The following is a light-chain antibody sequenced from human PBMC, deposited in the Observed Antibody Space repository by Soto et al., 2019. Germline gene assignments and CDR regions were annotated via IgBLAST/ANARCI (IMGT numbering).Light chain of an antibody. Sequence: DIQMTQSPSTLSASVGDRVTITCRASQSISSWLAWYQQKPGKAPKLLIYDASSLESGVPSRFGGNRSGTEFTLTISSLQPDDFATYYCQQYNSYSWTFGQGTKVEIK. CDR3: QQYNSYSWT. V-gene: IGKV1-5*01. CDR1: QSISSW. CDR2: DAS. J-gene: IGKJ1*01.